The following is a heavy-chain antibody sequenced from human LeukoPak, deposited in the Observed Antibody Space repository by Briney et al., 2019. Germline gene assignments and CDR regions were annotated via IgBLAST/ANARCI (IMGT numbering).Heavy chain of an antibody. CDR1: GFTFSRYS. Sequence: QAGGSLRLSCAASGFTFSRYSMNWVRQAPGKGLEWVSAISGSGGSTYYADSVKGRFTISRDNSKNTLYLQMNSLRAEDTAVYYCAKGHKGPRLFFDYWGQGTLVTVSS. J-gene: IGHJ4*02. CDR3: AKGHKGPRLFFDY. CDR2: ISGSGGST. D-gene: IGHD2/OR15-2a*01. V-gene: IGHV3-23*01.